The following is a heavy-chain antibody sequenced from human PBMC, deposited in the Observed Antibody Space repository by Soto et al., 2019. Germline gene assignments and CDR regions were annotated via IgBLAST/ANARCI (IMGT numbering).Heavy chain of an antibody. CDR2: IYYSGST. CDR3: ARDLRPGGYSYGWDYYYGMDV. Sequence: NPSETLSLTCTVSGGSISSGGYYWSWIRQHPGKGLEWIGYIYYSGSTYYNPSLKSRVTISVDTSKNQFSLKLSSVTAADTAVYYCARDLRPGGYSYGWDYYYGMDVWGQGTTVTVSS. CDR1: GGSISSGGYY. V-gene: IGHV4-31*03. D-gene: IGHD5-18*01. J-gene: IGHJ6*02.